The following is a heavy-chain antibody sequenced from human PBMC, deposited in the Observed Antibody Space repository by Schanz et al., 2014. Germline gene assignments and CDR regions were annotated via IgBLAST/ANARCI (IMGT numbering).Heavy chain of an antibody. CDR2: VDVEDGEV. Sequence: QVQLVQSGAEVKKAGASVKASCKVSGYTLRQLSIHWVRQAPGKGLEWMGGVDVEDGEVVYAGQLKGRVTMTEDTTTKTAYKELSSLRSQDTAVYYWATAEDATGSDGLPACGVWGQGTTVIVSS. CDR1: GYTLRQLS. D-gene: IGHD3-16*01. J-gene: IGHJ6*02. V-gene: IGHV1-24*01. CDR3: ATAEDATGSDGLPACGV.